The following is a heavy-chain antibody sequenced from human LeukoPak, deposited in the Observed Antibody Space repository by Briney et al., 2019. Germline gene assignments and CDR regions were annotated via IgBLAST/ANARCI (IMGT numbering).Heavy chain of an antibody. CDR2: IQYDGSNE. J-gene: IGHJ4*02. D-gene: IGHD3-22*01. Sequence: GGSLRLSCAASGFTFSNYGIHWVRQAPGKGLEWVSFIQYDGSNEYYADSVKGRFTVSRDNSKNTADLQMNSLRPEDTAVYYCARDTYYYDSSGPEYYFDYWGQGTLVTVSS. V-gene: IGHV3-30*02. CDR1: GFTFSNYG. CDR3: ARDTYYYDSSGPEYYFDY.